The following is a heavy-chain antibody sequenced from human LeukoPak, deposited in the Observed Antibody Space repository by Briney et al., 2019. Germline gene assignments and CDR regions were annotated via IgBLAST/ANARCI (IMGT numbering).Heavy chain of an antibody. J-gene: IGHJ5*02. D-gene: IGHD2-8*01. CDR3: ARVFQGVVLDA. V-gene: IGHV3-74*01. Sequence: GGSLRLSCAASGFTFNNYWMHWVRQAPGKGLVWVSRINSDGSSTSYADSVKGRFTISRDNAKNTLYLQMNSLRPEDTAVYCCARVFQGVVLDAWGQGTLVTVSS. CDR1: GFTFNNYW. CDR2: INSDGSST.